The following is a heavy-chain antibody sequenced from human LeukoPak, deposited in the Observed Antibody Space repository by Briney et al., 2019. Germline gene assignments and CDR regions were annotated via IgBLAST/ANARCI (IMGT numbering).Heavy chain of an antibody. CDR1: GYTFTSYD. CDR3: ARAGGETVAVAGDYYFDY. J-gene: IGHJ4*02. V-gene: IGHV1-8*01. CDR2: MNPNSGNT. D-gene: IGHD6-19*01. Sequence: ASVKVSCKASGYTFTSYDINWVRQATGQGLEWMGWMNPNSGNTGYAQKFQGRVTMTRNTSISTAYMELSSLRSEDTAVYYCARAGGETVAVAGDYYFDYWGQGTLVTVSS.